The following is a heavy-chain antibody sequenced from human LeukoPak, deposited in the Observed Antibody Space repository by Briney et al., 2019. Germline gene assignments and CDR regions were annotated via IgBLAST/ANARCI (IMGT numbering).Heavy chain of an antibody. CDR2: IPYAGSNK. V-gene: IGHV3-30*18. D-gene: IGHD2-15*01. CDR3: AKEGQDPNPHYGMDV. Sequence: PGKSLTPSWAASASTFTSYGMHWVRQPPGQGLVQEPVIPYAGSNKYYADSVKGRFTISRNNSKNTLYLQMNSLRAEDTAVYYCAKEGQDPNPHYGMDVWGKGTTVTVSS. J-gene: IGHJ6*04. CDR1: ASTFTSYG.